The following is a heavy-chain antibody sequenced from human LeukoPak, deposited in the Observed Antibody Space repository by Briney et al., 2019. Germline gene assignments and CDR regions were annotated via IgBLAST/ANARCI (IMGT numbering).Heavy chain of an antibody. CDR3: ARVAALRFLSV. Sequence: SESLSLTCTVSGGSISSGGYYWSWIRQHPGKGLEWIGYIYYSGSTYYNPSLKSRVTISVDTSKNQFSLKLSSVTAADTAVYYCARVAALRFLSVWGQGTLVTVSS. CDR1: GGSISSGGYY. CDR2: IYYSGST. J-gene: IGHJ4*02. V-gene: IGHV4-31*03. D-gene: IGHD3-3*01.